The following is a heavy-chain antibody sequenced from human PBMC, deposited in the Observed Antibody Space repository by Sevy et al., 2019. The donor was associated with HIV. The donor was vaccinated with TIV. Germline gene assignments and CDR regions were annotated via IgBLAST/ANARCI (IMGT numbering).Heavy chain of an antibody. CDR3: ARERTTIFGVVLYYFDY. CDR1: GFTFSSYA. CDR2: ISYDGSNK. Sequence: RGSLRLSCAASGFTFSSYAMHWVRQAPGKGLEWVAVISYDGSNKYYADSVKGRFTISRDNSKNTLYLQMNSLRAEDTAVYYCARERTTIFGVVLYYFDYWGQGTLVTVSS. J-gene: IGHJ4*02. V-gene: IGHV3-30-3*01. D-gene: IGHD3-3*01.